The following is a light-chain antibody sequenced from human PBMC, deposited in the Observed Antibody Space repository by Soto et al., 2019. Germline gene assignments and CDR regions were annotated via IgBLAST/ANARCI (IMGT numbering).Light chain of an antibody. V-gene: IGKV3-20*01. CDR3: HQYGSSPLYT. CDR1: QSVSSSY. J-gene: IGKJ2*01. CDR2: GAS. Sequence: EIVLTQSRGTLSLSPGERATLSCRASQSVSSSYLSWYQQKPGQAPRLLIYGASSRATGIPDRFSGSGSGTEFTLTISRLEPEEFAVYYCHQYGSSPLYTFGQGTKLEIK.